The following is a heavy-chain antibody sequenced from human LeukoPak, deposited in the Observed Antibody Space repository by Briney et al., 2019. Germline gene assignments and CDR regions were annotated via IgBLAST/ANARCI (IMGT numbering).Heavy chain of an antibody. Sequence: GGSLRLSCAASGFTFSSYAMSWVRQAPGKGPEWVSAISGSGGSTYYADSVKGRFTISRDNSKNTLYLQMNSLRAEDTAVYYCAKTPTYSYGYLDYWGQGTLVTVSS. J-gene: IGHJ4*02. CDR3: AKTPTYSYGYLDY. D-gene: IGHD5-18*01. V-gene: IGHV3-23*01. CDR1: GFTFSSYA. CDR2: ISGSGGST.